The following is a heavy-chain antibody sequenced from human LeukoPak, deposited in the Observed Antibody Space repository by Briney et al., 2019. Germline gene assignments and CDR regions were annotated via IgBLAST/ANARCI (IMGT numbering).Heavy chain of an antibody. CDR3: ARDLGGSYCFDC. CDR2: ISVYNT. Sequence: ASVKVSCTASGYTFTSFGISWVRQAPGQGLEWMGWISVYNTYYSQKLQGRVTVTADTSTSTAYMELRSLRSDDTAVYYCARDLGGSYCFDCWGQGTLVTVSS. CDR1: GYTFTSFG. J-gene: IGHJ4*02. V-gene: IGHV1-18*01. D-gene: IGHD1-26*01.